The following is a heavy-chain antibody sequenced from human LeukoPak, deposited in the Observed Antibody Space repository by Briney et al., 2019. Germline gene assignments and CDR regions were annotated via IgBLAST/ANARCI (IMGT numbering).Heavy chain of an antibody. J-gene: IGHJ4*02. Sequence: GGPLRLPCAASGFPFSSYSIIWARRAPGKGREWVSYISSSSSTIYYADSVKGRFTISRDNAKNSLYLQMNSLRAEDTAVYYCARDYGDYSWLYFDYWGQGTMVTVSS. CDR1: GFPFSSYS. V-gene: IGHV3-48*01. CDR3: ARDYGDYSWLYFDY. D-gene: IGHD4-17*01. CDR2: ISSSSSTI.